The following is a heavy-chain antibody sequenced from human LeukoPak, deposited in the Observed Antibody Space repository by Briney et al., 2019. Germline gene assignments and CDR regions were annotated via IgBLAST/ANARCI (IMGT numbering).Heavy chain of an antibody. J-gene: IGHJ3*02. CDR2: IYYSGST. CDR3: ARLNRYYDILTGYYDDAFRI. D-gene: IGHD3-9*01. CDR1: GGSISSYS. Sequence: TSETLSLTCTVSGGSISSYSWSWIRQPPGKGLEWVGYIYYSGSTNYNPSPKTRVSISVDTSKNQFYLKLSSVTAAHTAVYYCARLNRYYDILTGYYDDAFRIWGKGTMVTVSS. V-gene: IGHV4-59*01.